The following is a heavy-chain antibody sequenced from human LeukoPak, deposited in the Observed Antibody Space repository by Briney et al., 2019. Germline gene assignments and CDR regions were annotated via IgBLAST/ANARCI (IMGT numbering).Heavy chain of an antibody. CDR3: AKEPHSGVVTSFDY. J-gene: IGHJ4*02. Sequence: GGSLRLSCAASGFTFSGYNMNWVRQAPGEGLEWVSAISPSGDVTFHADSVRGRFTISRDNSKNTLYLQMNSLRAEDTAVYYCAKEPHSGVVTSFDYWGQGTLVSVSS. V-gene: IGHV3-23*01. CDR1: GFTFSGYN. D-gene: IGHD3-3*01. CDR2: ISPSGDVT.